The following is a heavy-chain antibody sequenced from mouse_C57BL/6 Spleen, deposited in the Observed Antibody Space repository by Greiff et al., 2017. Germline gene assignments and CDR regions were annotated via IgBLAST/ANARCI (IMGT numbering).Heavy chain of an antibody. CDR1: GYTFTSYW. J-gene: IGHJ2*01. CDR2: IDPSDSDT. D-gene: IGHD1-1*02. CDR3: ASGLWGDCFDY. Sequence: VQLQQPGAELVRPGSSVKLSCKASGYTFTSYWMHWVKQRPIQGLEWIGNIDPSDSDTHYNQKFKDKATLTVDKSSSTAYMQLSSLTSEDSAVYYCASGLWGDCFDYWGQGTTLTVSS. V-gene: IGHV1-52*01.